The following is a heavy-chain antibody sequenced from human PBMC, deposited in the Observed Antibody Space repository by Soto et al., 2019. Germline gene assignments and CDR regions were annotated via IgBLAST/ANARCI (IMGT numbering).Heavy chain of an antibody. CDR2: MSPNSGNT. CDR1: GYTFTSLA. CDR3: ASVLLGYCSGGSCGAMGAFDI. V-gene: IGHV1-8*01. Sequence: QVQLVQSGAEVKNLGASVKVSCKTSGYTFTSLAINWVRQATGQGLEWLGWMSPNSGNTAYAQKFQGRVTMTRDTSMSTVYMELSSLTSEDTAVYYCASVLLGYCSGGSCGAMGAFDIWGQGTMVTVSS. D-gene: IGHD2-15*01. J-gene: IGHJ3*02.